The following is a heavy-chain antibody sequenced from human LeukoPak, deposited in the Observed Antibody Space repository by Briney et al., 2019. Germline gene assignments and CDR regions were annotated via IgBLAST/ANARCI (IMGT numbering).Heavy chain of an antibody. V-gene: IGHV3-74*01. J-gene: IGHJ4*02. Sequence: PGGSLRLSCAASGFTFSGYWMYWLRHAPGKGLVWVSRINSDGSSTKYADSVKGRFTISRDNAANTLYLQMNSLRVEDTAFYYCARILSKDYFDSWGQGALVTVSS. D-gene: IGHD2-15*01. CDR3: ARILSKDYFDS. CDR2: INSDGSST. CDR1: GFTFSGYW.